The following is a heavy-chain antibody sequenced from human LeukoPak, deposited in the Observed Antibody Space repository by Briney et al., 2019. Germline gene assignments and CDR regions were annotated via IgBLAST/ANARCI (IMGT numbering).Heavy chain of an antibody. CDR1: GPSIRTDGSY. V-gene: IGHV4-39*02. J-gene: IGHJ6*02. D-gene: IGHD1-26*01. CDR2: IYIDGIT. CDR3: ARLFTRAWEYRYGMDV. Sequence: PSETLSLTCTVSGPSIRTDGSYWAWLRQPPGKGLEWIGSIYIDGITHYNSSLQSRVTLSIDTSKNHFSLRLTSVTAADTAVFYCARLFTRAWEYRYGMDVWGQGTAVTVSS.